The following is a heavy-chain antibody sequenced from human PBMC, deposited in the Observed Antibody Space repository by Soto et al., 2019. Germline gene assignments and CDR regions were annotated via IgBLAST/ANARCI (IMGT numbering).Heavy chain of an antibody. J-gene: IGHJ4*02. CDR1: GFAFSSSR. V-gene: IGHV3-21*06. D-gene: IGHD1-26*01. CDR3: AGVAEVGPTTIFDY. Sequence: PGGSLRLSCVASGFAFSSSRLNWVRQAPGKGLEWLSSISDRSSYIYYADSVKGRFTISRDNAKNSLFLQMSSLRAEDTAVYYCAGVAEVGPTTIFDYWGQGALDTVSS. CDR2: ISDRSSYI.